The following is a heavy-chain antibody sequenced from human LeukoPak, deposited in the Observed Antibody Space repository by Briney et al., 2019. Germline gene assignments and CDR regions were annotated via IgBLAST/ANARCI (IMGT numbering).Heavy chain of an antibody. CDR2: ISWNSGSI. V-gene: IGHV3-9*01. D-gene: IGHD6-19*01. CDR3: AKDSVAVAGTPFFDY. Sequence: PGRSLRLSCAASGFTFDDYAMHWVRQAPGKGLEWVSGISWNSGSIGYADSVKGRFTISRDNAKNSLYLQMNSLRAEDTALYYCAKDSVAVAGTPFFDYWGQGTLVTVSS. CDR1: GFTFDDYA. J-gene: IGHJ4*02.